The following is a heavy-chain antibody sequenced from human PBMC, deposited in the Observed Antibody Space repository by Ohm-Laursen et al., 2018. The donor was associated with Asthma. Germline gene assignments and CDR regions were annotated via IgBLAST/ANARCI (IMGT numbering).Heavy chain of an antibody. Sequence: SLRLSCSASGFTFSSYGMHWVRQAPGKGLEWVAVISYDGSNKYYADSVKGRFTISRDNSKNTLYLQMNSLRAEDTAVYYCAKDGVDTAMDCPFDYWGQGTLVTVSS. D-gene: IGHD5-18*01. CDR2: ISYDGSNK. J-gene: IGHJ4*02. CDR1: GFTFSSYG. V-gene: IGHV3-30*18. CDR3: AKDGVDTAMDCPFDY.